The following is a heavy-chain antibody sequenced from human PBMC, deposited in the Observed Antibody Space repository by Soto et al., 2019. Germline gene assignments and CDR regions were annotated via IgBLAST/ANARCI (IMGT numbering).Heavy chain of an antibody. CDR3: ARMYSSGSGWFHP. J-gene: IGHJ5*02. CDR2: VYYSGGA. Sequence: PSETLSLTCTVSGVSIHNSHSFWGWIRQPPGKGLEFIGTVYYSGGAHYNSSLKSRVTISVDTANNQVSLRMRSLTAADTARYYCARMYSSGSGWFHPWGQGTLVTVSS. V-gene: IGHV4-39*01. CDR1: GVSIHNSHSF. D-gene: IGHD6-19*01.